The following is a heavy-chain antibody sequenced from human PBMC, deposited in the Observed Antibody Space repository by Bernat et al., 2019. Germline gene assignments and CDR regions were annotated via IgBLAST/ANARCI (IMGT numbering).Heavy chain of an antibody. CDR3: ASDVLGETIAFDI. J-gene: IGHJ3*02. CDR1: GFTFSSYA. CDR2: ISYDGSNK. V-gene: IGHV3-30*01. Sequence: QVQLVESGGGVVQPGRSLSLFCAASGFTFSSYAMHWVRQATGKGLEWVAVISYDGSNKYYADSVKGRFTISRDNSKNTLYLQMNSLRAEDTAVYYCASDVLGETIAFDIWGQGTMVTVSS. D-gene: IGHD3-16*01.